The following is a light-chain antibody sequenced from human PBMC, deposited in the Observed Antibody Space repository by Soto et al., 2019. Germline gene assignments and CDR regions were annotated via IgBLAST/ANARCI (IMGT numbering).Light chain of an antibody. V-gene: IGKV3-15*01. Sequence: ETVMTQSPVTLSASPGERATPSCWASQTVYSNLAWYQQKPGQAPRLLIYSTSTRATGIPASFSGSGSGTDFTLTISSLQSEDFAVYYCQQYNTWPLTFGGGTKVEIK. CDR3: QQYNTWPLT. CDR1: QTVYSN. CDR2: STS. J-gene: IGKJ4*01.